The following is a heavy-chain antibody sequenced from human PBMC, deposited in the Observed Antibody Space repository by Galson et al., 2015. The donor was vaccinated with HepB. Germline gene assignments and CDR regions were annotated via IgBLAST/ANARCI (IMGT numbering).Heavy chain of an antibody. V-gene: IGHV3-9*01. D-gene: IGHD5-24*01. CDR1: GFTFDDYA. Sequence: SLRLSCAASGFTFDDYAMHWVRQAPGKGLEWVSGISWNSGSIGYADSVKGRFTISRDNAKNSLYLQMNSLRAEDTALYYCAKDIRGRWLQFLFDYWGQGTLVTVSS. J-gene: IGHJ4*02. CDR3: AKDIRGRWLQFLFDY. CDR2: ISWNSGSI.